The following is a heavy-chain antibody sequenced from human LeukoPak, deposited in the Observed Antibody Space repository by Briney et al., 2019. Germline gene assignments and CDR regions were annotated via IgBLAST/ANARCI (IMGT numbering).Heavy chain of an antibody. V-gene: IGHV4-34*01. CDR1: GGSFSDYY. Sequence: SETLSLTCAVYGGSFSDYYWSWIRQPPGKGLEWIGEINYSGSTNYNPSLRSRVTISVDTSKNQFSLMLYSVTAADTAVYYCARGIWYGSGSSFDSWGQGTLVTVSS. CDR3: ARGIWYGSGSSFDS. J-gene: IGHJ4*02. D-gene: IGHD3-10*01. CDR2: INYSGST.